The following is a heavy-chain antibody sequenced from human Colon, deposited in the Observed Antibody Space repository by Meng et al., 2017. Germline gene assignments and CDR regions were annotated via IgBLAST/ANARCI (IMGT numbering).Heavy chain of an antibody. J-gene: IGHJ6*02. CDR1: GDTFINYG. V-gene: IGHV1-69*05. D-gene: IGHD2-15*01. Sequence: SSVKVSCKASGDTFINYGISWGRQAPGQGLGWVGGRIPMFGTINYAQKLQGRVTVTTDQSTTTAYMELSSLRSEDTALYYCAVGYCTAGSCYSSRTHHFGLDVWGQGTTVTVSS. CDR2: RIPMFGTI. CDR3: AVGYCTAGSCYSSRTHHFGLDV.